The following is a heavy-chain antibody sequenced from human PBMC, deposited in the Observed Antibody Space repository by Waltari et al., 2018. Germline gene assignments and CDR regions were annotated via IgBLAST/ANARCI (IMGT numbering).Heavy chain of an antibody. Sequence: QVQLQESGPGLVKPSQTLSLTCTVSGGSISSGSYYWSWIRQPAGKGLEWIGRIYTSGSTNYNPSRKSRVTISVDTSKNQFSLKLSSVTAADTAVYYCARAGSSGLGYWGQGTLVTVSS. V-gene: IGHV4-61*02. CDR1: GGSISSGSYY. CDR3: ARAGSSGLGY. J-gene: IGHJ4*02. CDR2: IYTSGST. D-gene: IGHD6-19*01.